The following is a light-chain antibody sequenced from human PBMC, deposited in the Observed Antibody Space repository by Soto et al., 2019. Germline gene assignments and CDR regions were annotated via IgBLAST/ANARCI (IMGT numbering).Light chain of an antibody. CDR3: QQYSDLPMT. CDR2: GAS. Sequence: EIVLTQSPATLSLSPEERATLSCRSSQIVSSSYLAWYKQKPGQAPRLXIYGASRRATGIPDRFSGSASGTDFTLTISRLEPEDFAVYFCQQYSDLPMTFGQGTRLEI. CDR1: QIVSSSY. V-gene: IGKV3-20*01. J-gene: IGKJ5*01.